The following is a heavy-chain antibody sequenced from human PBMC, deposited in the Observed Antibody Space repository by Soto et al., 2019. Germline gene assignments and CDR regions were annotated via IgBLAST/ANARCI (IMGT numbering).Heavy chain of an antibody. J-gene: IGHJ4*02. Sequence: SLRLSCAASGFTFSSYSMNWVRQAPGKGLEWVSSISSSSSYIYYADSVKGRFTISRDNAKNSLYLQMNSLRAEDTAVYYCARDISGQQWLDDPFDYWGQGTLVTVSS. CDR2: ISSSSSYI. D-gene: IGHD6-19*01. CDR3: ARDISGQQWLDDPFDY. V-gene: IGHV3-21*01. CDR1: GFTFSSYS.